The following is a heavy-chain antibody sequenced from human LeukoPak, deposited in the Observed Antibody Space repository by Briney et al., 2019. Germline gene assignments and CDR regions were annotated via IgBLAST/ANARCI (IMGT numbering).Heavy chain of an antibody. Sequence: GGSLRLSCAASGLTFSSYAMSWVRPAPGKGLEWVSSISGGHGGTYYADSVKGRFTISRDDSKNTLYLQVNSLRAEDTAVYYCAKGQYASGWNSGNYWGQGTLVTVSS. CDR2: ISGGHGGT. V-gene: IGHV3-23*01. CDR3: AKGQYASGWNSGNY. D-gene: IGHD1/OR15-1a*01. CDR1: GLTFSSYA. J-gene: IGHJ4*02.